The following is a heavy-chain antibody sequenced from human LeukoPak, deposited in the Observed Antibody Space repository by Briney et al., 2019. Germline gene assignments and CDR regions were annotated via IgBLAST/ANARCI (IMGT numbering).Heavy chain of an antibody. CDR3: ARGVTVTTWDPWFDT. J-gene: IGHJ5*02. D-gene: IGHD1-20*01. Sequence: SQTLSLTCSVSGGSISSSSYYWSWIRQPAGKGLEWTGRIYTSGSTKYNPSLKGRVTISVDTSKNQFSLKLNSVTAADTAVYYCARGVTVTTWDPWFDTWGQGTLVTVSS. V-gene: IGHV4-61*02. CDR2: IYTSGST. CDR1: GGSISSSSYY.